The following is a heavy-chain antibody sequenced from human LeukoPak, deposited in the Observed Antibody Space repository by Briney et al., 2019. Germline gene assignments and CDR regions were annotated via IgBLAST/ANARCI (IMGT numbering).Heavy chain of an antibody. CDR1: GASISGYH. V-gene: IGHV4-4*07. D-gene: IGHD5-12*01. J-gene: IGHJ4*02. Sequence: SETLSLTCTVSGASISGYHWNWIRQPAGKGLEWIGRIYASGSTNYNPSLKSRVTISVDKSKNQFSLRLSFVTAADTAVYYCASGYSGYDSIDYWGRGTLGTVSS. CDR3: ASGYSGYDSIDY. CDR2: IYASGST.